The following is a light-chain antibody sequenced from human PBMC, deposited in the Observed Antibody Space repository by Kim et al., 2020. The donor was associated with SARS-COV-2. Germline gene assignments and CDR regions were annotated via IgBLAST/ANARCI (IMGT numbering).Light chain of an antibody. V-gene: IGLV2-11*03. Sequence: GQSVTISCTGTSSDVGDYNFVTGYQQHPGKAPKVVIFDVNKRPSGIPDRFAGSKSGNTASLTISGRQAEDEAEDHCCSYAGSYSLVFGGGTQLTVL. CDR3: CSYAGSYSLV. CDR1: SSDVGDYNF. J-gene: IGLJ3*02. CDR2: DVN.